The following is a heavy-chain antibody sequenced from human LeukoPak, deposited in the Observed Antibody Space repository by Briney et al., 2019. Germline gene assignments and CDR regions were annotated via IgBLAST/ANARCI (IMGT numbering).Heavy chain of an antibody. CDR2: ISYDGSNK. V-gene: IGHV3-30*18. Sequence: GGSLRLSCAASGFTFSSYGMHWVRQAPGKGLEWVAVISYDGSNKYYADSVKGRFTISRDNSKNTLYLQMNSLRAEDTAVYYCAKEALIQLNFYFDCWGQGTLVTVSS. J-gene: IGHJ4*02. CDR3: AKEALIQLNFYFDC. CDR1: GFTFSSYG. D-gene: IGHD5-18*01.